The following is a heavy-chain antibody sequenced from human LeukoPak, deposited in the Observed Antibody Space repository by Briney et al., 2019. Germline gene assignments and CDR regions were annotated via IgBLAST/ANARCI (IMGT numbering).Heavy chain of an antibody. J-gene: IGHJ6*02. CDR1: GYSFTSYD. CDR3: ARGLRGDYYYYYGMDV. Sequence: GASVQVPCKASGYSFTSYDINWVRQAAGQGLAWMGWMNPNSGNTGYAQKFQGRVTMTRNTSISTAYMELSSLRSEDTAVYYCARGLRGDYYYYYGMDVWGQGTTVTVSS. V-gene: IGHV1-8*01. CDR2: MNPNSGNT.